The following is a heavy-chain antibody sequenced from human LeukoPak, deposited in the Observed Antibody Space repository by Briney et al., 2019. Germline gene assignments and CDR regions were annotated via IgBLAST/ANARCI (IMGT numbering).Heavy chain of an antibody. D-gene: IGHD3-22*01. CDR2: IYPADSDT. CDR3: ARRRSYYYDSSGYYQTNYYFDY. CDR1: GYSFTNYW. V-gene: IGHV5-51*01. J-gene: IGHJ4*02. Sequence: GESLKISCKGSGYSFTNYWIGWVRQMPGKGLEWMGIIYPADSDTRYSPSFQGQDTISADKSISTAYLQWSSLKASDTAMYYCARRRSYYYDSSGYYQTNYYFDYWGQGTLVTVSS.